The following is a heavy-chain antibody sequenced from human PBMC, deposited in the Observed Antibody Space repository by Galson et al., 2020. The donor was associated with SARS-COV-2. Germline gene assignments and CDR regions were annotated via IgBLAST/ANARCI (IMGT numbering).Heavy chain of an antibody. D-gene: IGHD7-27*01. J-gene: IGHJ3*01. CDR2: IYPGDSDT. V-gene: IGHV5-51*01. Sequence: GGSLRLSCKGSGYTFTGFWIGWVRQMPGKGLESMGMIYPGDSDTRYSPSFQGQVTISADKSISTAYLQWSTLKASDTAMYYCARLESTGEANWGQGTMVTVSP. CDR1: GYTFTGFW. CDR3: ARLESTGEAN.